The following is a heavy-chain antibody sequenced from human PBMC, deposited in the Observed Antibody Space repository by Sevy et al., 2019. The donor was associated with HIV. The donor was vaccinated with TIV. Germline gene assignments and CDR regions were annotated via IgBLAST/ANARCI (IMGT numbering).Heavy chain of an antibody. CDR2: ISSSGSYI. CDR1: GFTFRSYT. Sequence: GGSLRLSCVASGFTFRSYTMKWVRQAPGKGLECVSSISSSGSYIYYADSVKGRFTISRDDAKNSRYLQMNTLRAEDAALYYCARVRPYDTRDFDYWGQGTLVTVSS. D-gene: IGHD3-22*01. J-gene: IGHJ4*02. CDR3: ARVRPYDTRDFDY. V-gene: IGHV3-21*01.